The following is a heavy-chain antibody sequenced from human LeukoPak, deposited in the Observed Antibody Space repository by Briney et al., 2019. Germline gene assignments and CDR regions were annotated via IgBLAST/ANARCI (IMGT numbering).Heavy chain of an antibody. CDR2: ISYDGSNK. Sequence: GGSLRLSCAASGFTFSSYAMHWVRQAPGKGLEWVAVISYDGSNKYYADSVKGRFTISRDNSKNTLYLQMNSLRAEDTAVYYCARARVRFLEWSAFDYWGQGTLSPSPQ. J-gene: IGHJ4*02. D-gene: IGHD3-3*01. CDR3: ARARVRFLEWSAFDY. V-gene: IGHV3-30-3*01. CDR1: GFTFSSYA.